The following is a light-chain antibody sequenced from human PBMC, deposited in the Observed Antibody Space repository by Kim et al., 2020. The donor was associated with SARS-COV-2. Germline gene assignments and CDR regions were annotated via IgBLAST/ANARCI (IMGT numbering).Light chain of an antibody. CDR2: GKN. Sequence: SSELTQDPAVSVALGQTVRITCQGDSLRSYYATWYQQKPGQAPVLVIYGKNNRPSGVPDRFSGSSSGNTASLTITGAQADDEADYYCNSRDSTDNRVF. J-gene: IGLJ3*02. CDR1: SLRSYY. CDR3: NSRDSTDNRV. V-gene: IGLV3-19*01.